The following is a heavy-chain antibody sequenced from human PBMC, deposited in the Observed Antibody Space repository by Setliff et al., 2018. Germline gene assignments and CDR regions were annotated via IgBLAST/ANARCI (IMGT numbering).Heavy chain of an antibody. CDR2: INHSGST. V-gene: IGHV4-34*01. CDR3: ARGADTVVAPYDAFDI. J-gene: IGHJ3*02. D-gene: IGHD2-15*01. CDR1: GGSFSGYY. Sequence: KPSETLSLTCAVYGGSFSGYYWSWIRQPPGKGLEWIGEINHSGSTNYNPSLKSRVTISVDTSKNQFSLKLSSVTAADTAVYYCARGADTVVAPYDAFDIWGQGTMVTV.